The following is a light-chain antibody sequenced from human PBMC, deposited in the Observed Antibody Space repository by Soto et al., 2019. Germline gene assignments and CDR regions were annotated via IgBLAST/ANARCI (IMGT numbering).Light chain of an antibody. V-gene: IGLV2-8*01. J-gene: IGLJ2*01. CDR1: SSDVGVYHY. CDR2: EVS. Sequence: QSALTQPPSASGAPGQSVTISCTGTSSDVGVYHYVSWYQQHPGQAPKLILYEVSKRPSGVPDRFSGSKSGNTASLTVSGLQAEDEADYYCSSYAGTTNYLIFGGGTKLPVL. CDR3: SSYAGTTNYLI.